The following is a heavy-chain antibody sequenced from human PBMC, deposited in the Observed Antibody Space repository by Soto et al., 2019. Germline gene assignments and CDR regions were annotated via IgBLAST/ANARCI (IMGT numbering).Heavy chain of an antibody. CDR2: ISGGGGTT. J-gene: IGHJ3*02. CDR3: ARGAKPYSSGRDVLDI. V-gene: IGHV3-11*01. D-gene: IGHD6-19*01. CDR1: GSTFSDNY. Sequence: PGGSLRLSCAGSGSTFSDNYMSWIRQAPGKGLEWISYISGGGGTTHYADSVKGRFTISRDNAKNSLYLQMNNLRVEDTAVYYCARGAKPYSSGRDVLDIWGQGTMVTVSS.